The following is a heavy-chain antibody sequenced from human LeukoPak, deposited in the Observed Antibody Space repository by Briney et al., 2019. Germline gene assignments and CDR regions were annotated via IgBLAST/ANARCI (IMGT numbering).Heavy chain of an antibody. CDR1: GGSISSYY. V-gene: IGHV4-59*13. J-gene: IGHJ4*02. Sequence: SETLSLTCTVSGGSISSYYWSWIRQPPGKGLEWIGYIYYSGSTNYNPSLKSRVTISVDTSKNQFSLKLSPVTAADTAVYYCARVRLYTLDYWGQGTLVTVSS. CDR2: IYYSGST. D-gene: IGHD3-16*02. CDR3: ARVRLYTLDY.